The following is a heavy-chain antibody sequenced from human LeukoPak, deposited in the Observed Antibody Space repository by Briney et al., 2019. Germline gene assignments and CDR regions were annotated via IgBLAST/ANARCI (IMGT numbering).Heavy chain of an antibody. V-gene: IGHV3-30*03. D-gene: IGHD6-13*01. CDR1: GFTFSSYG. Sequence: GGSLRLSCAASGFTFSSYGMHWVRQAPGKGLEWVTVISYDGSYKYYADSVKGRFTISRDNSKNTLYLQMNSLRVEDTAVDYCATAKEALSSSWYLSVDYWGQGTLVTVSS. CDR3: ATAKEALSSSWYLSVDY. J-gene: IGHJ4*02. CDR2: ISYDGSYK.